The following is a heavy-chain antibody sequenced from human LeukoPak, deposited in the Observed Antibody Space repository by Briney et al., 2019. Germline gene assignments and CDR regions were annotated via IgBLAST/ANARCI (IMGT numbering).Heavy chain of an antibody. V-gene: IGHV3-7*01. CDR1: RFTFSNYW. Sequence: GRSLRLSCAASRFTFSNYWMSWVRQAPGEGLEWVANINQDGSVKYYVDSIKGRFTISRDNAKNSVFLQMNSLRADDTAVYYCARIGYSSSSLDYWGQGTVVPVSS. CDR3: ARIGYSSSSLDY. CDR2: INQDGSVK. D-gene: IGHD6-6*01. J-gene: IGHJ4*02.